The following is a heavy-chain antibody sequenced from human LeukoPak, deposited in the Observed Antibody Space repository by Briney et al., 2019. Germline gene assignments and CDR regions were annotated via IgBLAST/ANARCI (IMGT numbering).Heavy chain of an antibody. Sequence: VASVKVSCKASGYTFTSYDINWVRQATGQGLEWMGWMNPNSGNTGYAQKFQGRVTMTTDTSTSTAYMELRSLRSDDTAVYYCARDGGSYYDFWSGNRYYYGMDVWGQGTTVTVSS. CDR1: GYTFTSYD. D-gene: IGHD3-3*01. CDR2: MNPNSGNT. CDR3: ARDGGSYYDFWSGNRYYYGMDV. V-gene: IGHV1-8*01. J-gene: IGHJ6*02.